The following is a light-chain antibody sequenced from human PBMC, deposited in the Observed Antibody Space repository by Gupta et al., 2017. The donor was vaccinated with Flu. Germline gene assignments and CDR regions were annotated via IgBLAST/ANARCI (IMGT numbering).Light chain of an antibody. J-gene: IGLJ2*01. Sequence: GTSSDLVGYIYVSWYQQLRGKAPHLTLSEVSIRPSGVSNRASGSKPGNRASLPLSGLQDEDESDYCCSSYTSSSVVFGGGTKLTVL. CDR3: SSYTSSSVV. CDR2: EVS. CDR1: SSDLVGYIY. V-gene: IGLV2-14*01.